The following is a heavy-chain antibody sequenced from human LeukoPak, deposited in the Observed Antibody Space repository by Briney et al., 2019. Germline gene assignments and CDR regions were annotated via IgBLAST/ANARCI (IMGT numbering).Heavy chain of an antibody. CDR1: GFTLSSYS. V-gene: IGHV3-21*01. J-gene: IGHJ6*03. D-gene: IGHD3-10*01. Sequence: GGSLRLSCAASGFTLSSYSMNWVRQAPGKGLEWVSSISSSSSYIYYADSVKGRFTISRDNAKNSLYLQMNSLRAEDTAVYYCARGGGELPHFYYYYMDVWGKGTTVTISS. CDR3: ARGGGELPHFYYYYMDV. CDR2: ISSSSSYI.